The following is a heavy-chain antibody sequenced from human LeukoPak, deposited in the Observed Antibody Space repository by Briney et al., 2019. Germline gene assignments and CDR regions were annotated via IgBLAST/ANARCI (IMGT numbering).Heavy chain of an antibody. CDR3: AKGTAAGTILALDY. V-gene: IGHV3-23*01. CDR1: GFTLSSYA. CDR2: ISGSGGST. J-gene: IGHJ4*02. D-gene: IGHD6-13*01. Sequence: GGSLRLSCAASGFTLSSYAMSWVRQAPGKGLEWVSAISGSGGSTYYADSVKGRFTISRDNSKNTLYLQMNSLRAEDTAVYYCAKGTAAGTILALDYWGQGTLVTVSS.